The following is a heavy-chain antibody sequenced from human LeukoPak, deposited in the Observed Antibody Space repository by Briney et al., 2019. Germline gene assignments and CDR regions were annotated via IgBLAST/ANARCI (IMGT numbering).Heavy chain of an antibody. CDR2: ISSSGGNT. D-gene: IGHD3-22*01. Sequence: GGSLRLSCAASGFTFSTYAMTWVRQPPGKGLEWVSSISSSGGNTYYADSMKGRFTISRDNSKNTLYLQLNSLRVEETAVYYCAKTYYYDSSGYYSFPYWGQGTLVTVSS. V-gene: IGHV3-23*01. CDR3: AKTYYYDSSGYYSFPY. CDR1: GFTFSTYA. J-gene: IGHJ4*02.